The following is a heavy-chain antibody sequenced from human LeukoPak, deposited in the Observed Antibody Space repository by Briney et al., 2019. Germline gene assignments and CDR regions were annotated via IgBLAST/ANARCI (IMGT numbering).Heavy chain of an antibody. CDR1: GGSISSYY. Sequence: TSETLSLTCTVSGGSISSYYWSWIRQPPGKGLEWIGYIYYSGSTNYNPSLKSRVTISVDTSKNQFSLKLSSVTAADTAVYYCARDLVGAFDIWGQGTMVTASS. J-gene: IGHJ3*02. CDR3: ARDLVGAFDI. CDR2: IYYSGST. V-gene: IGHV4-59*01. D-gene: IGHD2-21*01.